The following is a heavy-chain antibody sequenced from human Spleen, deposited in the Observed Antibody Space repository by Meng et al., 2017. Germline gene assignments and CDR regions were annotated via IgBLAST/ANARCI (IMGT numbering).Heavy chain of an antibody. CDR3: ARSQDYYDSSGYIQY. D-gene: IGHD3-22*01. CDR1: GGSISSSTYC. Sequence: GSLRLSCTVSGGSISSSTYCWGWIRQPPGKGLEWIGSIYSSGSTYYNPSLTSRLTISVDTSKNQFSLKLSSVTAADTAVYYCARSQDYYDSSGYIQYWGQGTLVTVSS. V-gene: IGHV4-39*07. J-gene: IGHJ4*02. CDR2: IYSSGST.